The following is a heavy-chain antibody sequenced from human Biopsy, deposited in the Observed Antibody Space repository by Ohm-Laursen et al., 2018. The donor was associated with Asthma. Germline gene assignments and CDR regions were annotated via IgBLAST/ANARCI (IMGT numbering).Heavy chain of an antibody. CDR2: IHKNGIG. CDR1: NGSISSNFYY. CDR3: ARQKLAAAEGPFDL. D-gene: IGHD6-13*01. Sequence: SETLSLTCTVSNGSISSNFYYWGWIRQPPGKGLEWVGSIHKNGIGYYKSSLKSRLTISVDPSKNRFSLKVTSVTAADTAVYYCARQKLAAAEGPFDLWGQGTMVTVSS. J-gene: IGHJ3*01. V-gene: IGHV4-39*01.